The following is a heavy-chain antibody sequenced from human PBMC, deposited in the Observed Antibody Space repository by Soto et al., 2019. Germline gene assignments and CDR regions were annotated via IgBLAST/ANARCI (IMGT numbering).Heavy chain of an antibody. V-gene: IGHV1-2*04. D-gene: IGHD2-2*01. CDR1: GYTFTGYY. J-gene: IGHJ6*02. CDR3: AREVSVVVVPTRTYGMDV. CDR2: INPNSGGT. Sequence: GASVKVSCKASGYTFTGYYMHWVRQAPGQGLEWMGWINPNSGGTNYAQKFQGWVTMTRDTSISTAYMELSRLRSDDTAVYYCAREVSVVVVPTRTYGMDVWGQGTTVTVSS.